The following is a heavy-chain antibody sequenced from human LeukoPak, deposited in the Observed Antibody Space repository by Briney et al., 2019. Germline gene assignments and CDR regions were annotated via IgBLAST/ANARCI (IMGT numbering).Heavy chain of an antibody. CDR1: GGSISSRGHY. V-gene: IGHV4-39*01. Sequence: SSETLSLTCTVSGGSISSRGHYWGWIRQPPGKGLEWIGSIYYSGSTYYNPSLKSRVTISVDTSKNQFSLKLSSVTAADTAVYYCARHTGGAVAGTGLNYWGQGTLVTVSS. CDR2: IYYSGST. J-gene: IGHJ4*02. CDR3: ARHTGGAVAGTGLNY. D-gene: IGHD6-19*01.